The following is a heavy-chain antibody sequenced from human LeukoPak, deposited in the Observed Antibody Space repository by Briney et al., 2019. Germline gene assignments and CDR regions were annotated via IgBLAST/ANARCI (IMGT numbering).Heavy chain of an antibody. J-gene: IGHJ5*02. CDR2: ITANNTTK. Sequence: GESLRLSCTASGLSFSSYNMNWVRQAPGKGPEWVAYITANNTTKYYADSVKGRFTISRDNAKKSLFLQMNSLRAEDTAVYYCAAASAFSSSWRSWGQGTVVTVSS. CDR3: AAASAFSSSWRS. D-gene: IGHD6-13*01. V-gene: IGHV3-48*01. CDR1: GLSFSSYN.